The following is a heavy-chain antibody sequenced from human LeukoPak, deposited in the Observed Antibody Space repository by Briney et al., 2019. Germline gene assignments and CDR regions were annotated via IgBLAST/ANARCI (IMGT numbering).Heavy chain of an antibody. CDR2: IIPILGIA. CDR3: ASNPNKFGDPNNWFDP. V-gene: IGHV1-69*04. CDR1: GGTFSSYA. J-gene: IGHJ5*02. Sequence: SVKVSCKASGGTFSSYAISWVRQAPGQGLEWMGRIIPILGIANYAQKFQGRVTITADKSTSTAYMELSRMSSEDTAVYYCASNPNKFGDPNNWFDPWGQGTLVTVTS. D-gene: IGHD3-10*01.